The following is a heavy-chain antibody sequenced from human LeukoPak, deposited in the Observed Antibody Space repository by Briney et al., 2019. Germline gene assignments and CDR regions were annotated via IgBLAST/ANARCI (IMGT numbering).Heavy chain of an antibody. J-gene: IGHJ4*02. CDR3: GRARGAHSTSWIDY. CDR1: GFTFSSYW. Sequence: QPGGSLRLSCAASGFTFSSYWMTWVRQAPGKGLEWVAIIWYDGSNEYYGDSVKGRFIISRDDSRNTLYLQMNSLRAEDTAVYFCGRARGAHSTSWIDYWGQGTLVTVSS. CDR2: IWYDGSNE. V-gene: IGHV3-33*08. D-gene: IGHD6-13*01.